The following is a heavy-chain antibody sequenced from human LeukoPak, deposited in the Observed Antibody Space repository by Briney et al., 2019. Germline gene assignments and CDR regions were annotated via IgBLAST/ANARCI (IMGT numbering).Heavy chain of an antibody. J-gene: IGHJ6*03. D-gene: IGHD5-18*01. V-gene: IGHV1-2*02. CDR3: AREGNTAMVTYYYYYYMDV. CDR2: INPNSGGT. CDR1: GYTFTGYY. Sequence: ASVKVSCKASGYTFTGYYMHWVRQAPGQGLEWMGWINPNSGGTNYAQKFQGRVTMTRDTSISTAYMELSRLRSDDTAVYYCAREGNTAMVTYYYYYYMDVWGKGTTVTVSS.